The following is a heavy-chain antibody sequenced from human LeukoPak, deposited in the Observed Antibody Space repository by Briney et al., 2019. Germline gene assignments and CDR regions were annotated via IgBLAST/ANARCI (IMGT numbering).Heavy chain of an antibody. D-gene: IGHD6-19*01. V-gene: IGHV1-69*04. CDR2: IIPILGIA. CDR3: ARVSSGWYTFFDY. J-gene: IGHJ4*02. Sequence: ASVKVSCKASGGTFSSYAISWVRQAPGQGLEWMGRIIPILGIANYAQKFQGRVTITADKSTSTAYMELRSLRSDDTAVYYCARVSSGWYTFFDYWGQGTLVTVSS. CDR1: GGTFSSYA.